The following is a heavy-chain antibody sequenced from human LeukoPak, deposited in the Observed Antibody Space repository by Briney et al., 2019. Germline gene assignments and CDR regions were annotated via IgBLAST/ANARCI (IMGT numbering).Heavy chain of an antibody. V-gene: IGHV3-21*04. J-gene: IGHJ4*02. D-gene: IGHD3-22*01. CDR1: GFTFSSYS. CDR3: ARDLNSYYYDSSGYPDY. CDR2: ISSSSSYI. Sequence: GGSLRLSCAASGFTFSSYSMNWVRQAPGKGLEWVSSISSSSSYIYYADSVKGRFTISRDNAKNSLYLQMNSLRAEDTAVYYCARDLNSYYYDSSGYPDYWGQGTLVTVSS.